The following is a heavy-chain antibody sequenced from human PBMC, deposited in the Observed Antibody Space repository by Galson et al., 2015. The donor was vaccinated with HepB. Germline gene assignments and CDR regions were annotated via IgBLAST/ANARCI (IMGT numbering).Heavy chain of an antibody. CDR2: ISYDGSNK. D-gene: IGHD4-17*01. CDR3: AKDLAYYGDLGY. J-gene: IGHJ4*02. V-gene: IGHV3-30*18. Sequence: SLRLSCAASGFTFSSYGMHWVRQAPGKGLEWVAVISYDGSNKYYADSVKGRFTISRDNSKNTLYLQMNSLRAEDTAVYYCAKDLAYYGDLGYWGQGTLVTVSS. CDR1: GFTFSSYG.